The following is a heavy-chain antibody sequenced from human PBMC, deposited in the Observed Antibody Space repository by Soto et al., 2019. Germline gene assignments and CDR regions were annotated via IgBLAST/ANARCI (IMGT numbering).Heavy chain of an antibody. CDR1: SGSISSSNW. CDR3: TRIDVPDLRVWWTRYDYYYYMDV. V-gene: IGHV4-4*02. D-gene: IGHD2-15*01. J-gene: IGHJ6*03. CDR2: IHHSGGT. Sequence: QVQLQESGPGLVEPSGTLSLTCAVSSGSISSSNWWSWVRQPPGKGLEWIGEIHHSGGTNYNPSLKSRVTTSADKSKNQFSLQLRFVTAADTAVYYCTRIDVPDLRVWWTRYDYYYYMDVWGKGTTVSVSS.